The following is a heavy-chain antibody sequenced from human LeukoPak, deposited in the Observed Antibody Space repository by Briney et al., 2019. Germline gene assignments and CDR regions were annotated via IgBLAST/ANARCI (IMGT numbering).Heavy chain of an antibody. CDR2: IYTSGST. CDR3: ARGGSKAAATFDY. D-gene: IGHD2-15*01. CDR1: GGFTSPYK. Sequence: SETLSLTCTVSGGFTSPYKWNWIRQPPGKGLEWIGYIYTSGSTNYNPSLKSRVTMSVDTSKNQFSLKLSSVTAADTAVYYCARGGSKAAATFDYWGQGTLVTVFS. V-gene: IGHV4-4*07. J-gene: IGHJ4*02.